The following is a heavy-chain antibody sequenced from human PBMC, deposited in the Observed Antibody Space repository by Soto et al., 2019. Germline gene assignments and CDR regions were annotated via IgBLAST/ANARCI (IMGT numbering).Heavy chain of an antibody. CDR1: GGIFNTYA. CDR2: IIPIFGTP. D-gene: IGHD3-10*01. CDR3: ARDRDYYGSGNYYNRIDF. J-gene: IGHJ4*02. V-gene: IGHV1-69*01. Sequence: QVQLVQSGPEVKEPGSSVKLTCKVSGGIFNTYAISWLXXXXXXGLEWMGGIIPIFGTPNYAQRFQGRVTITADESTSTAYMELSRLRSDDTAVYYCARDRDYYGSGNYYNRIDFWGQGTLVSVSS.